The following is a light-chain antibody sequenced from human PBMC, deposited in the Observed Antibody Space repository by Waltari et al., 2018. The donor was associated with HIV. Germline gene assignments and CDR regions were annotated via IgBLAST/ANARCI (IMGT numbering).Light chain of an antibody. CDR1: QSVRSSY. CDR2: GAS. Sequence: EIVLTQSPGTLSLSPGERATLSCRASQSVRSSYLAWYQQKPGQAPRLLIYGASSRATGIPDRFSGSGSGTDFTLTISRLGPEDFAVYCCQQYGSSPLTFGGGTKVEIK. V-gene: IGKV3-20*01. CDR3: QQYGSSPLT. J-gene: IGKJ4*01.